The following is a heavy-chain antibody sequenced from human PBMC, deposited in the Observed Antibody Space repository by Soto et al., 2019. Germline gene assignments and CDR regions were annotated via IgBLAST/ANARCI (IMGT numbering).Heavy chain of an antibody. CDR2: IIPIFGTA. V-gene: IGHV1-69*13. J-gene: IGHJ6*02. D-gene: IGHD3-10*01. CDR1: GGTFSSYA. CDR3: ARDQGYYGSGSYFHGMDV. Sequence: SVKVSCKASGGTFSSYAISWVRQAPGQGLEWMGGIIPIFGTANYAQKFQGRVTITADESTSTAYMELSSLRSEDTAVYYCARDQGYYGSGSYFHGMDVWGQGTTVTVYS.